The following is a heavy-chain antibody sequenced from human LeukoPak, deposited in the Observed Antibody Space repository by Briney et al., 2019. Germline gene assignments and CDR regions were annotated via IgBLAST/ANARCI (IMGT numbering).Heavy chain of an antibody. D-gene: IGHD3-22*01. CDR1: GFTVSSNY. CDR2: IYSGGST. V-gene: IGHV3-53*01. CDR3: ATASYYYDSSGYYMWDY. J-gene: IGHJ4*02. Sequence: GGSLRLSCAASGFTVSSNYMSWVRQAPGKGLEWVSVIYSGGSTYYADSVKGRFTISRDNSKNTLYLQMNSLRAEDTAVYYCATASYYYDSSGYYMWDYWGQGTLVTVSS.